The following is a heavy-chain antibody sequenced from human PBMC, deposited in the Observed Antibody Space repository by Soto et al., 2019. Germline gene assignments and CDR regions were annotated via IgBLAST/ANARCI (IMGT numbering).Heavy chain of an antibody. CDR1: GGSISSGGYY. Sequence: QVQLQESGPGLVKPSQTLSLTCTVSGGSISSGGYYWSWIRQHPGKGLEWIGYIYYSGSTYYNPSLKSRVTISVDTSKNQFSLKLSSVTAEDTAVYYCARGGVDDITMIVVGGGGLFDYWGQGTLVTVSS. V-gene: IGHV4-31*03. J-gene: IGHJ4*02. CDR3: ARGGVDDITMIVVGGGGLFDY. CDR2: IYYSGST. D-gene: IGHD3-22*01.